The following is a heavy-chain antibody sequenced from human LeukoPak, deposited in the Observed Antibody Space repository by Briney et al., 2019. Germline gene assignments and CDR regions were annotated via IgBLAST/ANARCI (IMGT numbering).Heavy chain of an antibody. V-gene: IGHV4-34*01. CDR3: ARRLVDSGASQVSDH. CDR2: INDSGVT. J-gene: IGHJ4*02. Sequence: LETLSLTCAVYGGSFNGYYWSWIRQSPGEGLEWIGEINDSGVTNCNPSLESRVILSVDTSKNQFSLRLSSVTAADTAVYYCARRLVDSGASQVSDHWGQGTLVTVSS. D-gene: IGHD2-15*01. CDR1: GGSFNGYY.